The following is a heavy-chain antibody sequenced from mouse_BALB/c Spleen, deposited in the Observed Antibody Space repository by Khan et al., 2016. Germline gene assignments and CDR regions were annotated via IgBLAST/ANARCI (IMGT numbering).Heavy chain of an antibody. D-gene: IGHD1-1*01. J-gene: IGHJ4*01. CDR1: GFTFSSFG. CDR3: ARRGVYYCGSSCHDDAMDY. Sequence: EVELVESGGGLVQPGGSRKLSCVASGFTFSSFGMHWVRQAPEKGLEWVAYISSVSSSIYSADTVKGRFTISRDNPKTTLFLQLPSLRTEETAMYYCARRGVYYCGSSCHDDAMDYGGQGTSVTVSS. CDR2: ISSVSSSI. V-gene: IGHV5-17*02.